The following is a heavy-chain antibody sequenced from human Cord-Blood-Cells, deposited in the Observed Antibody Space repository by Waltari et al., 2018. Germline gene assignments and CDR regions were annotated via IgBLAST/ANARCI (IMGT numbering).Heavy chain of an antibody. CDR2: INHSGST. J-gene: IGHJ4*02. D-gene: IGHD3-9*01. CDR3: ASGGAYYDILTGYYY. CDR1: GGSFSGYY. Sequence: QVQLQQWGAGLLKPSETLSLTCAVYGGSFSGYYWSWTRQPPGKGLEWIGEINHSGSTNYNPSLKSRVTISVDTSKNQFSLKLSSVTAADTAVYYCASGGAYYDILTGYYYWGQGTLVTVSS. V-gene: IGHV4-34*01.